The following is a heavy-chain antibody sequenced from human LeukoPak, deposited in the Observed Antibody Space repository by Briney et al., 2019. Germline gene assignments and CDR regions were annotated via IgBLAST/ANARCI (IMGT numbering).Heavy chain of an antibody. J-gene: IGHJ6*04. CDR2: ISYEGSVT. D-gene: IGHD3-10*01. V-gene: IGHV3-30*04. CDR1: GFTFSNYA. CDR3: VRDRAPLGGALGGAKGMDV. Sequence: GKSLRLSCAASGFTFSNYAFHWVRQPPGKGLEWAAVISYEGSVTYYADSVKGRFTISRDNSKNTLDLQMNSLRVEDTAVYYCVRDRAPLGGALGGAKGMDVWGEGTTVTVSS.